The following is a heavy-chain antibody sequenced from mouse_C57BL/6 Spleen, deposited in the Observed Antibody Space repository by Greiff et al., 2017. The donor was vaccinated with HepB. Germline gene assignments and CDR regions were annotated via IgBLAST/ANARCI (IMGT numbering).Heavy chain of an antibody. J-gene: IGHJ2*01. CDR1: GYSITSGYY. CDR2: IIYDGSN. Sequence: EVKLQESGPGLVKPSQSLSLTCSVTGYSITSGYYWNWIRQFPGNKLEWMGYIIYDGSNNYNPSIKNRISITRDTSKNQFFLKLKSVTTEDPATYYCARNYSNFDYWGQGTTLTVSS. D-gene: IGHD2-5*01. V-gene: IGHV3-6*01. CDR3: ARNYSNFDY.